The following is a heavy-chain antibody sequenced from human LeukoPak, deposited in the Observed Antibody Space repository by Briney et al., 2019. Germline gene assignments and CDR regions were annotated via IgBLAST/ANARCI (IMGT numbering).Heavy chain of an antibody. Sequence: WGSLRLSCAASGFTFSSYGMHWVRQAPGKGLEWVAVIWYDGSNKYYADSVKGRFTISRDNSKNTLYLQMNSLRAEDTAVYYCARGWSQYSSSLDYWGQGTLVTVSS. J-gene: IGHJ4*02. V-gene: IGHV3-33*01. CDR1: GFTFSSYG. CDR3: ARGWSQYSSSLDY. D-gene: IGHD6-13*01. CDR2: IWYDGSNK.